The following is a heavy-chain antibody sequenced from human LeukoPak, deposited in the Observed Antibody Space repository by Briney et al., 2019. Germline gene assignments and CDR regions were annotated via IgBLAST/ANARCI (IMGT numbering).Heavy chain of an antibody. V-gene: IGHV4-34*01. J-gene: IGHJ6*03. D-gene: IGHD2-2*01. CDR1: GGSFSGYY. CDR2: INHSGST. Sequence: KPSETLSLTCAVYGGSFSGYYWSWIRQPPGKGLEWIGEINHSGSTNYNPSLKSRVTISVDTSKNQFSLKLSSVTAADTAVYYCARGFGCSSTSCYRYYYYYMDVWGKGTTVTVSS. CDR3: ARGFGCSSTSCYRYYYYYMDV.